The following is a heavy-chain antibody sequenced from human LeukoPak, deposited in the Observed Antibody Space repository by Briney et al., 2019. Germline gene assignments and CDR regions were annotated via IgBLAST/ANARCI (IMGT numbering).Heavy chain of an antibody. CDR3: ARGGLLNFDWYFDY. CDR2: MNPNSGNT. J-gene: IGHJ4*02. CDR1: GYTFTSYD. D-gene: IGHD3-9*01. Sequence: ASVKVSCKASGYTFTSYDINWVRQATGQGLEWMGWMNPNSGNTGYAQKFQGRVTMTRNTSISTAYMELSSLRSEDTAVYYCARGGLLNFDWYFDYWGQGTLVTVSS. V-gene: IGHV1-8*01.